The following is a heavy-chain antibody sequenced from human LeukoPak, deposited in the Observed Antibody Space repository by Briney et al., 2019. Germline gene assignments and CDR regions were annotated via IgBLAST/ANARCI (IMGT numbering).Heavy chain of an antibody. J-gene: IGHJ4*02. V-gene: IGHV1-8*01. CDR1: GYTFISYD. Sequence: ALVKVSCKASGYTFISYDINWVRQATGQGLEWMGWMNPNSGYTGYAQKFQGRVTMTRDTSISTAYMELSSLRSEDTAVYYCVRTPRNGHIDYWGQGTLVTVSS. CDR2: MNPNSGYT. CDR3: VRTPRNGHIDY. D-gene: IGHD2-8*01.